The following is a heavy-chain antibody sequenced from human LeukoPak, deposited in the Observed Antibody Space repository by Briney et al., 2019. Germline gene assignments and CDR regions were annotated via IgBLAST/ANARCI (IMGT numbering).Heavy chain of an antibody. CDR3: AKGRGGYCSGGSCYSAADAFDI. CDR1: GFTFSSYA. J-gene: IGHJ3*02. Sequence: PGGSLRLSCAASGFTFSSYAMSWVRQAPGKGLEWVSTISGSGGSTYYADSVKGRFTISRDNSKNTLYLQMNSLRAEDMAVYHCAKGRGGYCSGGSCYSAADAFDIWGQGTMVTVSS. V-gene: IGHV3-23*01. D-gene: IGHD2-15*01. CDR2: ISGSGGST.